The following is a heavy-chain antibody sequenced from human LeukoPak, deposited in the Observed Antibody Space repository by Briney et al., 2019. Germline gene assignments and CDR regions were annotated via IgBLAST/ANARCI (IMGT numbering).Heavy chain of an antibody. V-gene: IGHV1-69*06. CDR1: GGTFSSYA. CDR2: IIPIFGTA. Sequence: GASVKVSCKASGGTFSSYAISWVRQAPGQGLDWMGGIIPIFGTANYVQKFQGRVTITADKSTSPASLELSSLRSADTAVYYCARGSGGSCYRVVCAFDIWGPGTMVTVSS. J-gene: IGHJ3*02. CDR3: ARGSGGSCYRVVCAFDI. D-gene: IGHD2-15*01.